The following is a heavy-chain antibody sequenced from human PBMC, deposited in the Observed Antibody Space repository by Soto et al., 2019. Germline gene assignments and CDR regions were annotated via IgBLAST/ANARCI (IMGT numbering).Heavy chain of an antibody. V-gene: IGHV3-7*01. Sequence: PGGSLRLSCAASGFTISSNWMSWVRQAPGKGLERVANINQDKREKYNVDSVKGRFTISRDNSKNSLYLQMNSLRAEDTAVYYCARWNSYGYYFDYWGQGTLVTVSS. CDR2: INQDKREK. CDR1: GFTISSNW. D-gene: IGHD5-18*01. J-gene: IGHJ4*02. CDR3: ARWNSYGYYFDY.